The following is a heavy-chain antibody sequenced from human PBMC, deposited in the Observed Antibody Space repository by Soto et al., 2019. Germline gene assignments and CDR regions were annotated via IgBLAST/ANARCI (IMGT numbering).Heavy chain of an antibody. CDR2: IYHSGST. V-gene: IGHV4-4*02. CDR3: ARVGAYCGGDCHIDY. Sequence: PSETLSLTCAVSGGSISSSNWWSWVRQPPGKGLEWIGEIYHSGSTNYNPSLKSRVTISVDKSKNQFSLKLSSVTAADTAVYYCARVGAYCGGDCHIDYWGQGTLVTVSS. D-gene: IGHD2-21*02. J-gene: IGHJ4*02. CDR1: GGSISSSNW.